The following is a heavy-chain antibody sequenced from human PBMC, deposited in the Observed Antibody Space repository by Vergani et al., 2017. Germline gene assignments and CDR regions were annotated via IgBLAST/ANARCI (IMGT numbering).Heavy chain of an antibody. V-gene: IGHV3-48*01. CDR2: ISSSSSSI. J-gene: IGHJ6*02. D-gene: IGHD4-17*01. CDR1: GFTFSSYN. CDR3: ARRSTVTTLYFYYGMDV. Sequence: EVQLVESGGGLAQPGGSLRLSCAASGFTFSSYNMNWVRQAPGKGLEWLSYISSSSSSIYYADSVKGRFTISRDNAKNSLNLQMNSLRAEDTAVYYCARRSTVTTLYFYYGMDVWGQGTTVTVSS.